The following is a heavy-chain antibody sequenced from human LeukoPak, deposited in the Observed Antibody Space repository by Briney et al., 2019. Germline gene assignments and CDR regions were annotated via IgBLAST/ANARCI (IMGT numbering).Heavy chain of an antibody. CDR1: GFIFNNFG. CDR2: IRYDGSNK. V-gene: IGHV3-30*02. J-gene: IGHJ4*02. CDR3: AKGKNTGSYLSHVDY. Sequence: PGGSLRLSCAASGFIFNNFGVHWVRQAPGKGLQWVAFIRYDGSNKYYADSVKGRFTISRDNSKNSLYLQMNSLRTEDTALYYCAKGKNTGSYLSHVDYWGQGTLVTVSS. D-gene: IGHD3-10*01.